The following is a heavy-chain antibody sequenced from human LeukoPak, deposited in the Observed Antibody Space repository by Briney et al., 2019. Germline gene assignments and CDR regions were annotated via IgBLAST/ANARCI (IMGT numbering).Heavy chain of an antibody. Sequence: SETLSLTCAVYGGSFSGYYWSWIRQPPGKGLEWIGEINHSGSTNYNPSLKSRVTISVDTSKNQFSLKLSSVTAADTAVYYCARGLTPLGITMVWGSRRGRWFDPWGQGTLVTVSS. V-gene: IGHV4-34*01. D-gene: IGHD3-10*01. CDR3: ARGLTPLGITMVWGSRRGRWFDP. J-gene: IGHJ5*02. CDR2: INHSGST. CDR1: GGSFSGYY.